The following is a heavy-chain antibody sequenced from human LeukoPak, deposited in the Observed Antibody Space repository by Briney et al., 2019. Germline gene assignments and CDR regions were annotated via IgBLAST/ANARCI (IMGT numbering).Heavy chain of an antibody. D-gene: IGHD1-26*01. J-gene: IGHJ5*02. CDR3: ARDRLATLVGATLGQNWFDP. V-gene: IGHV3-21*01. CDR1: GFTFSSYS. CDR2: ISSSSSYI. Sequence: GGSLRLSCAASGFTFSSYSMNWVRQAPGKGLEWVSSISSSSSYIYYADSVKGRFTISRDNSKNTLYLQMNSLRAEDTAVYYCARDRLATLVGATLGQNWFDPWGQGTLVTVSS.